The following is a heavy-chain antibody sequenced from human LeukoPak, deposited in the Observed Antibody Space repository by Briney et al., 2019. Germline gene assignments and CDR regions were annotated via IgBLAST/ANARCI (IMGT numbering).Heavy chain of an antibody. D-gene: IGHD6-13*01. Sequence: ASVTVSCTASGYIFTNFYMHWVRQAPGQGLEWMGIINPSGGTTSYAQKFQGRVTMTRDTSTSTVYMELSSLRSEDTAVYYCARVFVAAVAGDWFDPWGQGTLVTVSS. V-gene: IGHV1-46*01. J-gene: IGHJ5*02. CDR3: ARVFVAAVAGDWFDP. CDR2: INPSGGTT. CDR1: GYIFTNFY.